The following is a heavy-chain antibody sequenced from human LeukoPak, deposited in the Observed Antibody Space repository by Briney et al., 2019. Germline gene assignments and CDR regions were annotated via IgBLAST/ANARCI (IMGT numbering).Heavy chain of an antibody. V-gene: IGHV1-69*13. D-gene: IGHD2-15*01. CDR1: IGTFSSYA. CDR2: IIPIFGTA. J-gene: IGHJ4*02. CDR3: ARYSDYHRYFDY. Sequence: SVKVSCEASIGTFSSYAISWVRQAPGPRLVWMRGIIPIFGTANYAQKFQGRVTITADESTSTAYMELSSLRSEDTAVYYCARYSDYHRYFDYWGQGTLVTVSS.